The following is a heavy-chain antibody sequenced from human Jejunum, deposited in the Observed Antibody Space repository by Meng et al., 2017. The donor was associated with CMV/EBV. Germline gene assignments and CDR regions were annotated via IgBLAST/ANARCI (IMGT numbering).Heavy chain of an antibody. D-gene: IGHD6-6*01. CDR2: INPNSGGT. J-gene: IGHJ5*02. V-gene: IGHV1-2*02. CDR1: GYTFTDYY. Sequence: QVQLVQSGAEVKKPGAPVKVSCKASGYTFTDYYIHWVRQAPGQGLEWMGWINPNSGGTEYAQKFQGRVTMTRDTSIITAYMELSRLRSDDTAVYYCARDLIAARPGWFDPWGQGTLVTVSS. CDR3: ARDLIAARPGWFDP.